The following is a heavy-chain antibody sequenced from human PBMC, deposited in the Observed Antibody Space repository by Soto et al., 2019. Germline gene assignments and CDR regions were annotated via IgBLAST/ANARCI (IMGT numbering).Heavy chain of an antibody. CDR2: IYDTWTT. CDR1: GGSMSENDYY. Sequence: QVQLQEAGPGLVRPSQTLSLTGTVAGGSMSENDYYWSWLRQSPGQGLQWIGYIYDTWTTSYSPSLKSRVTMSADTSRNQFSLMLTSVTAADTALYFCARGIVRGGFDIWGQGTLVTISS. D-gene: IGHD3-10*02. CDR3: ARGIVRGGFDI. J-gene: IGHJ3*02. V-gene: IGHV4-30-4*01.